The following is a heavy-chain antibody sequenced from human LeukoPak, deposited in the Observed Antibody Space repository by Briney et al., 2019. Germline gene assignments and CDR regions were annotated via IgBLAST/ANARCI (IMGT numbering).Heavy chain of an antibody. CDR1: GYTFTGYY. CDR2: INPNSGGT. J-gene: IGHJ4*02. D-gene: IGHD3-10*01. V-gene: IGHV1-2*02. CDR3: ARDPYGSGSYTN. Sequence: ASVKVSCKASGYTFTGYYMHWVRQAPGQGLEWMGWINPNSGGTNYAQKFQGRVTMTRDTSISTACMELSRLRSDDTAVYYCARDPYGSGSYTNWGQGTLVTVSS.